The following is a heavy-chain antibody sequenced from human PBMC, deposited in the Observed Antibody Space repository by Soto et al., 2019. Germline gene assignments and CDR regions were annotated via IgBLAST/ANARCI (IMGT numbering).Heavy chain of an antibody. Sequence: GGSLRLSCAASGFTFSSYAMSWVHQAPGKGLEWVSAISGSGGSTYYADSVKGRFTISRDNSKNTLYLQMNSLRAEDTAVYYCAKDPYYYDSSGYLDYWGQGTLVTVSS. D-gene: IGHD3-22*01. CDR1: GFTFSSYA. CDR3: AKDPYYYDSSGYLDY. V-gene: IGHV3-23*01. J-gene: IGHJ4*02. CDR2: ISGSGGST.